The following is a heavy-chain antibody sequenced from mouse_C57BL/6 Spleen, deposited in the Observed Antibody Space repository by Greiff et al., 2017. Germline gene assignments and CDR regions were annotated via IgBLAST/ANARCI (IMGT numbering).Heavy chain of an antibody. D-gene: IGHD5-1*01. CDR3: ARGVSYPYAMDY. CDR2: ISDGGSYT. J-gene: IGHJ4*01. V-gene: IGHV5-4*03. CDR1: GFTFSSYA. Sequence: EVMLVESGGGLVKPGGSLKLSCAASGFTFSSYAMSWVRQTPEKRLEWVATISDGGSYTYYPDNVKGRFTISRDNAKNNLYLQMSHLTSEDTAMYYCARGVSYPYAMDYWGQGTSVTVSS.